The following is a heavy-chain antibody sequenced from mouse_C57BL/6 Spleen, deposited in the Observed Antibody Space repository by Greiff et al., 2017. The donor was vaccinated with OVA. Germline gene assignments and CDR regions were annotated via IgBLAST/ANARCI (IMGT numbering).Heavy chain of an antibody. CDR3: EMRGYSSGDEAGAMDD. CDR1: GFTFSDYG. Sequence: EVQLVESGGGLVKPGGSLKLSCAASGFTFSDYGMHWVRQAPEKGLEWVAYISSGSSTIYYADTVKGRFTISRDNAKNTLFLQMTSLRSEDSAMYYCEMRGYSSGDEAGAMDDWGQGTSVTVSS. V-gene: IGHV5-17*01. J-gene: IGHJ4*01. D-gene: IGHD3-2*02. CDR2: ISSGSSTI.